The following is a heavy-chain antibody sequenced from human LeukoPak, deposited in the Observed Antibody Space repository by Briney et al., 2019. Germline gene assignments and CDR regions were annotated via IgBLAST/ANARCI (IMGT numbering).Heavy chain of an antibody. V-gene: IGHV4-59*12. CDR2: IYSSGST. D-gene: IGHD6-13*01. J-gene: IGHJ4*02. Sequence: SETLSLTCTVSGGSISSYYWSWIRQPPGKGLEWIGYIYSSGSTNYNPSLKSRVTISVDTSQNQFSLKLSSVTAADTAVYYCARGGRSSSWYVRPFDYWGQGTLVTVSS. CDR1: GGSISSYY. CDR3: ARGGRSSSWYVRPFDY.